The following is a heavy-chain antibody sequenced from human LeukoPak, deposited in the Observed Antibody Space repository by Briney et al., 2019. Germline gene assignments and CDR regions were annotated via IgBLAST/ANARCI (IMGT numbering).Heavy chain of an antibody. J-gene: IGHJ3*02. CDR2: ISGSGGST. D-gene: IGHD1-1*01. CDR1: GFTFSSYA. CDR3: ARVGTTGTTMDAFDI. Sequence: GGSLRLSCAASGFTFSSYAMSWVRQAPGKGLEWVSAISGSGGSTYYADSVKGRFTISRDNSKNTLYLQMNSLRAEDTAVYFCARVGTTGTTMDAFDIWGQGTMVTVSS. V-gene: IGHV3-23*01.